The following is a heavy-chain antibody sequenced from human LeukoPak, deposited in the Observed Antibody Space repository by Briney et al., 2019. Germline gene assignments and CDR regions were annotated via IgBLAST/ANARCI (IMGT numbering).Heavy chain of an antibody. Sequence: GGSLRLSCAASGFTFASYAMHWVRQAPGKGLEWVSGISWNSGSIGYADSVKGRFTISRDNAKNSLYLQMNSLRAEDMALYYCAKASSSGWPHYYFDYWGQGTLVTVSS. V-gene: IGHV3-9*03. CDR1: GFTFASYA. J-gene: IGHJ4*02. CDR3: AKASSSGWPHYYFDY. CDR2: ISWNSGSI. D-gene: IGHD6-19*01.